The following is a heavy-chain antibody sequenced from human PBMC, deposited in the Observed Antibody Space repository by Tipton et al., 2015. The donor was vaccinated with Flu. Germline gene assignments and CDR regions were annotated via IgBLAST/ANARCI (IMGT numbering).Heavy chain of an antibody. J-gene: IGHJ4*02. CDR1: GFTFSDFW. CDR3: GRAIGGGNSY. V-gene: IGHV3-7*01. CDR2: IKGDGSTK. D-gene: IGHD4-23*01. Sequence: VQLVQSGGGLVQPGGSLRLSCAASGFTFSDFWMHWVRQAPGKGLEWVANIKGDGSTKYYVDSVKGRFTISRDNAKNSLHLQMNSLRAEDTAVYYCGRAIGGGNSYWGQGALVTVSS.